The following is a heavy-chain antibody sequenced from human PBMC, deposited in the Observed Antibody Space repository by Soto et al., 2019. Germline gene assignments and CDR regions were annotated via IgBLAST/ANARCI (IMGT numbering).Heavy chain of an antibody. D-gene: IGHD6-19*01. J-gene: IGHJ6*02. CDR3: ARTGVQIALAGTDV. CDR1: GFNFNDYY. V-gene: IGHV3-11*01. CDR2: ITSSGSKT. Sequence: QVQLVESGGGLVKPGGSLRLSCAASGFNFNDYYMGWVRQAPGKGLEWISYITSSGSKTYYADSVMGRFTISRDNAKNSLYLQMNSLTAEDTAVYYCARTGVQIALAGTDVWGQGTMVTVSS.